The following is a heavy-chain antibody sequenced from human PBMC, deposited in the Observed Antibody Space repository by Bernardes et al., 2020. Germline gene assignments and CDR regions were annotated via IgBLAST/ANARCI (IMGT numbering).Heavy chain of an antibody. J-gene: IGHJ4*02. V-gene: IGHV3-48*01. CDR2: ISSSSSTI. CDR3: AIDRPGEFWSGYYWFDY. D-gene: IGHD3-3*01. Sequence: GGSLRLSCAASGFTFSSYSMNWVRQAPGKGLEWVSYISSSSSTIYYADSVKGRVTISRDKAKNSLYLQMNSLRAEDTAVYYCAIDRPGEFWSGYYWFDYGSQGTLVTVSS. CDR1: GFTFSSYS.